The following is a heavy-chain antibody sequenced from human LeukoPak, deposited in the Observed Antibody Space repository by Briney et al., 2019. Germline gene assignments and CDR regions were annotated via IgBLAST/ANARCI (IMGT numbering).Heavy chain of an antibody. CDR2: IKQDGSEK. CDR1: GFTFSSYW. V-gene: IGHV3-7*03. D-gene: IGHD3-22*01. J-gene: IGHJ4*02. Sequence: PGGSLRLSCAASGFTFSSYWMSWVRQAPGKGLEWVANIKQDGSEKYYVDSVKGRFTISRDNAKNSLYLQMNSLRAEDTAVYYCAKDRAMIVVNYFDYWGQGTLVTVSS. CDR3: AKDRAMIVVNYFDY.